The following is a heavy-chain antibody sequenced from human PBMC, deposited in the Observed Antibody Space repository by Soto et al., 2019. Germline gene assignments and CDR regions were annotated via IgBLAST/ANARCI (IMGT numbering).Heavy chain of an antibody. CDR1: GGSFSGYY. CDR3: ARKDVRYYDSSGYYNY. D-gene: IGHD3-22*01. J-gene: IGHJ4*02. V-gene: IGHV4-34*01. Sequence: PSETLSLTCAVYGGSFSGYYWSWIRQPPGKGLEWIGEINHSGSTNYNPSLKSRVTISVDTSKNQFSLKLSSVTAADTAVYYCARKDVRYYDSSGYYNYWGQGTLVTVSS. CDR2: INHSGST.